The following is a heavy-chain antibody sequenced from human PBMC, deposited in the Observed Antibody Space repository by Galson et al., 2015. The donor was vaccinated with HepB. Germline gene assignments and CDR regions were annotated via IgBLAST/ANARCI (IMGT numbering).Heavy chain of an antibody. CDR2: IYWDDTT. CDR1: GLSISASGEG. V-gene: IGHV2-5*02. D-gene: IGHD4-23*01. CDR3: AKLGNSFFEY. Sequence: PALVKPTQTLTLTCSLSGLSISASGEGVGWIRQPPGKALEWLSLIYWDDTTRYRPSLENRLTITKDTSKNQVVLTMTNMDPVDTGTYYCAKLGNSFFEYWGQGTPVTVSS. J-gene: IGHJ4*02.